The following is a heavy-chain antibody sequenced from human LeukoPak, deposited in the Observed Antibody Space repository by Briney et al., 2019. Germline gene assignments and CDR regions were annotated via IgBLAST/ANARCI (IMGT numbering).Heavy chain of an antibody. CDR2: MNPKSGNT. CDR3: ARALGWIHLDP. J-gene: IGHJ5*02. Sequence: ASVKVSCTASGYPFSRYDINWVPQATGQGVGWLGWMNPKSGNTGYAQKFQGRVTMTRNTSISTAYMELSGLRSEDTAVYYCARALGWIHLDPWGQGTVVTVST. V-gene: IGHV1-8*01. D-gene: IGHD2-21*01. CDR1: GYPFSRYD.